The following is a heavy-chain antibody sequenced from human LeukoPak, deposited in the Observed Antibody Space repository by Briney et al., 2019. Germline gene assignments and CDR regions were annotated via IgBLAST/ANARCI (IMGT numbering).Heavy chain of an antibody. CDR1: GFTFNYYA. Sequence: PGGSLRLSCAPSGFTFNYYAMNWVRQAPGKGLEWVSSIDSSSRNIYYADSMKGRFTISRDNAKNSLYLQMNSLRAEDSALYYCAREGVGGYSQAFDYWGQGTLVTVSS. D-gene: IGHD5-18*01. J-gene: IGHJ4*02. V-gene: IGHV3-21*06. CDR2: IDSSSRNI. CDR3: AREGVGGYSQAFDY.